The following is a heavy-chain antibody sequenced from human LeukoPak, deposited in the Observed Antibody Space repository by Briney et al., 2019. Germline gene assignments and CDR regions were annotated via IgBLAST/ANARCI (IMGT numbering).Heavy chain of an antibody. CDR3: AREYCSSTSCYQQYYYGMDV. CDR1: GFTVSGNY. V-gene: IGHV3-53*05. Sequence: PGGSLRLSCAASGFTVSGNYMSWVRQAPGKGLEWVSLIYSGGSTYYADSVKGRFTISRDNSKNTLYLQMNSLRAEDTAVYYCAREYCSSTSCYQQYYYGMDVWGQGTTVTVSS. D-gene: IGHD2-2*01. CDR2: IYSGGST. J-gene: IGHJ6*02.